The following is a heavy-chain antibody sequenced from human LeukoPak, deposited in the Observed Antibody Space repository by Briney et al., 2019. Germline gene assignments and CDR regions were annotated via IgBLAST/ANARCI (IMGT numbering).Heavy chain of an antibody. V-gene: IGHV4-31*03. CDR1: GGSISSGGYY. D-gene: IGHD3-22*01. Sequence: SQTLSLTCTVSGGSISSGGYYWSWIRQHPGKGLEWIGYIYYSGSTYYNPSLKSRVTISVDTSKNQFSLRLNSVTAADTAVYYCTRDGPRSSGYPDTWGQGTLVTVSS. CDR2: IYYSGST. J-gene: IGHJ5*02. CDR3: TRDGPRSSGYPDT.